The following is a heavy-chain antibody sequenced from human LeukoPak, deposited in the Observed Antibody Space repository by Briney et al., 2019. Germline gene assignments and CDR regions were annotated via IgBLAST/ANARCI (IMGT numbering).Heavy chain of an antibody. D-gene: IGHD3-3*01. V-gene: IGHV3-66*01. Sequence: GGSLRLSCAASGFTVSSNYMSWVRQAPGKGLEWVSVIYSGGSTYYADSVKGRFTISRDDSKNTLFLQMNSLKTEDTAVYYCTTEWSGGPDYWGQGTLVTVSS. CDR3: TTEWSGGPDY. CDR1: GFTVSSNY. J-gene: IGHJ4*02. CDR2: IYSGGST.